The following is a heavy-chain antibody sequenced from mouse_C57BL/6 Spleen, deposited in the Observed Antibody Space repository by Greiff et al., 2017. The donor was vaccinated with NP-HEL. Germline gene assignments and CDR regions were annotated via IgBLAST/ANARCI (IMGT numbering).Heavy chain of an antibody. CDR3: ARSTMVTTRYYYAMDY. D-gene: IGHD2-2*01. Sequence: QVQLQQPGAELVRPGTSVKLSCKASGYTFTSYWMHWVKQRPGQGLEWIGVIDPSDSYTNYNQKFKGKATLTVDTSSSTAYMQLSSLTSEDSAVYYCARSTMVTTRYYYAMDYWGQGTSVTVSS. CDR1: GYTFTSYW. J-gene: IGHJ4*01. CDR2: IDPSDSYT. V-gene: IGHV1-59*01.